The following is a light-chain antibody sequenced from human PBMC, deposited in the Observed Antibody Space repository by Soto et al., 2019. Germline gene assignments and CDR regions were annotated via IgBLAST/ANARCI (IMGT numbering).Light chain of an antibody. Sequence: QSVLTQPPSASGTPGQRVTISCSGSSSNIGSNYVYWYQQLPGTAPNLLIYINNQRPSGVPDRFSGSKSGTSASLAISGLRSEDEAYYYCAAWDDSLSGSWVFGGGTKLTVL. CDR1: SSNIGSNY. J-gene: IGLJ3*02. CDR2: INN. V-gene: IGLV1-47*02. CDR3: AAWDDSLSGSWV.